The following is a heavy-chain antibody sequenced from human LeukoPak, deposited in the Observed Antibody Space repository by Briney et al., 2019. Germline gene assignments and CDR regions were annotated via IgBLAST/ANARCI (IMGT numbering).Heavy chain of an antibody. V-gene: IGHV4-59*01. J-gene: IGHJ5*02. Sequence: SETLSLTCTVSGGSISNYYWSWIRQPPGEGLEWIGFISYTGSTNYNPSLKSRVTVSVDTSKNHFSLKVTSVTAADTAVYYCARTIKSGNYYWFDPWGQGTLVTVSS. CDR1: GGSISNYY. CDR3: ARTIKSGNYYWFDP. D-gene: IGHD1-26*01. CDR2: ISYTGST.